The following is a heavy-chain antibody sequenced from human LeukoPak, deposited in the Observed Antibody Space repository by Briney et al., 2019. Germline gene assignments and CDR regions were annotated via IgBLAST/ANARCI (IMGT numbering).Heavy chain of an antibody. CDR3: ARRPVVSAAIWGYENSHP. J-gene: IGHJ5*02. V-gene: IGHV4-38-2*01. CDR1: GYSISSSYY. D-gene: IGHD2-2*01. CDR2: IYYSGST. Sequence: SETLSPTCAVSGYSISSSYYWGWIRPPPGKGLEWIGSIYYSGSTYYNPSLKSRVTISVDTSKNQFSLNLSSVTAADTAVYYCARRPVVSAAIWGYENSHPWGQGTLVTVSS.